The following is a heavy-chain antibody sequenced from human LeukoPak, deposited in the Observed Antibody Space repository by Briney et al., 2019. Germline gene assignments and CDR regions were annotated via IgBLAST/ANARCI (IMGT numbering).Heavy chain of an antibody. CDR1: GFTFRSYA. Sequence: GFLRLSCAASGFTFRSYAMSWVRQAPGKGLEWVSAIGGSALDTYYADSVMGRFIISRDNSKDILYLQMNSLGTDDTAVYFCAKEGLILGPSQFDFWGQGTLVTVSS. CDR3: AKEGLILGPSQFDF. V-gene: IGHV3-23*01. J-gene: IGHJ4*02. CDR2: IGGSALDT. D-gene: IGHD1-26*01.